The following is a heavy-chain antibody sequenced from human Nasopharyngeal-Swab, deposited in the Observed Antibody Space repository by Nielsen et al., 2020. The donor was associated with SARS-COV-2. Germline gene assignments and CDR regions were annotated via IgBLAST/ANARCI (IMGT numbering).Heavy chain of an antibody. D-gene: IGHD2-2*01. Sequence: GSLRLSCAVYFGSFSGYNWSWIRQPPGKGLEWIGEINDSGRTNYNPSLKSRVTISVDTSKNQFSLKLSSVTAADTAVYYCARGRKVYIVVVPAYNWFDPWGQGTLVTVSS. CDR2: INDSGRT. J-gene: IGHJ5*02. CDR3: ARGRKVYIVVVPAYNWFDP. V-gene: IGHV4-34*01. CDR1: FGSFSGYN.